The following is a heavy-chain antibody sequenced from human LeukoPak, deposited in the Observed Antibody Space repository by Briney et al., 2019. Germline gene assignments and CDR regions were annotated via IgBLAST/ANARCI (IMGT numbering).Heavy chain of an antibody. D-gene: IGHD1-26*01. J-gene: IGHJ4*02. CDR3: ARDKAVGPTLLDY. CDR2: IKQDGSEI. V-gene: IGHV3-7*01. Sequence: GGSLRLSCLASGFTFSSYSMSWVRQAPGKGPEWVANIKQDGSEIYYVDSVKGRFTISRDNAKNSLYLQMNSLRAEDTAVYYCARDKAVGPTLLDYWGQGTLVTVSS. CDR1: GFTFSSYS.